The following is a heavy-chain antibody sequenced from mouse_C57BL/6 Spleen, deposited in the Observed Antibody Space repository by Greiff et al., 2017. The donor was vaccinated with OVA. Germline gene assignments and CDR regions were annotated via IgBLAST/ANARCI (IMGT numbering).Heavy chain of an antibody. J-gene: IGHJ2*01. CDR3: AHYYGSSEYYFDY. CDR1: GFNIKNTY. V-gene: IGHV14-3*01. D-gene: IGHD1-1*01. Sequence: EVQRVESVAELVRPGASVKLSCTASGFNIKNTYMHWVKQRPEQGLEWIGRIDPANGNTKYAPKFQGKATITADTSSNTAYLQLSSLTSEDTAIYYCAHYYGSSEYYFDYWGQGTTLTVSS. CDR2: IDPANGNT.